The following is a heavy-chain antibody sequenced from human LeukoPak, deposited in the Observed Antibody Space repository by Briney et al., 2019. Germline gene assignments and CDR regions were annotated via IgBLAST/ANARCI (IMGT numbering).Heavy chain of an antibody. J-gene: IGHJ5*02. CDR2: IWYDGSSK. CDR1: GFTFSSYG. CDR3: AKARGFCSGGSCYNPFDP. Sequence: GRSLRLACAASGFTFSSYGMHWVRQAPGKGLEWVAVIWYDGSSKYYADSVKGRFTISRDNSKNTLYVQMNSLRAEDTAVYYCAKARGFCSGGSCYNPFDPWGQGTLVTVSS. V-gene: IGHV3-33*06. D-gene: IGHD2-15*01.